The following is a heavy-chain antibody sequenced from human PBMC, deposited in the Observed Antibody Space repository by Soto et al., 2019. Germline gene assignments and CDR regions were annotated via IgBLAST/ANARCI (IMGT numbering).Heavy chain of an antibody. D-gene: IGHD2-21*01. V-gene: IGHV1-69*02. CDR1: GGSFISYI. Sequence: QVQLVQSGAEVRKPGSSVKVSCEASGGSFISYIFTWVRQAPGQGLEWMGRSIPIQGRADYALKFQDRVTITADRSAQTVYIELRSLRPEDTAVYYCAKSLVFVDHAYMDVWGKGTTVTVSS. J-gene: IGHJ6*03. CDR3: AKSLVFVDHAYMDV. CDR2: SIPIQGRA.